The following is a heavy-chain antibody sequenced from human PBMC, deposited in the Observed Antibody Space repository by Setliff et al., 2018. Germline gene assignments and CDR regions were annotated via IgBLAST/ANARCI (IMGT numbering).Heavy chain of an antibody. CDR1: GGTFSSNA. Sequence: SVKVSCKTSGGTFSSNAISWVRQAPGQGLEWVGGIVPLLGVANSAKQFLGRVTITADESTNTVYMELGGLKSDDTAVYYCAKSATAFFHFNFWGQGTLGTVSS. CDR3: AKSATAFFHFNF. V-gene: IGHV1-69*10. CDR2: IVPLLGVA. J-gene: IGHJ4*02. D-gene: IGHD2-21*02.